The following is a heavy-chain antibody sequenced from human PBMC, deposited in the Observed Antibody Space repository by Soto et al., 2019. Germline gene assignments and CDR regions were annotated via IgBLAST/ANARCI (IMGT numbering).Heavy chain of an antibody. CDR2: IYHSGST. CDR3: ARTTMVRGVIPYYFDY. D-gene: IGHD3-10*01. V-gene: IGHV4-30-2*01. Sequence: QLQLQESGSGLVKPSQTLSLTCAVSGGSISSGGYSWTWIRQPPGKGLEWIGYIYHSGSTYYNPSLKSRVTISVDRSKNQFALKLSSVTAADTVVYYCARTTMVRGVIPYYFDYWGQGTLVTVSS. CDR1: GGSISSGGYS. J-gene: IGHJ4*02.